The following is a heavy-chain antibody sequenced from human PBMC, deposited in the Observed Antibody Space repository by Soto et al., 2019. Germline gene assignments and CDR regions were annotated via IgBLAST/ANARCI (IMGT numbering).Heavy chain of an antibody. CDR1: GFTFSSYG. Sequence: QVQLVESGGGVVQPGRSLRLSCAASGFTFSSYGMHWVRQAPGKGLEWVAVIWYDGSNKYYADSVKGRFTISRDNSKNTLYLQMTSLSVEDTAVYYCARELGISRYFGYWCQVNMVTVSS. V-gene: IGHV3-33*01. J-gene: IGHJ4*02. D-gene: IGHD1-26*01. CDR3: ARELGISRYFGY. CDR2: IWYDGSNK.